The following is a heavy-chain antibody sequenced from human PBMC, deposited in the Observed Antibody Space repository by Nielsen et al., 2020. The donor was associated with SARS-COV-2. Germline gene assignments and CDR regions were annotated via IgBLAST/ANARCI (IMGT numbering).Heavy chain of an antibody. CDR3: ARGGTELDPEDTSDYGMDV. CDR2: ISAYNGNT. CDR1: GYTFTSYG. J-gene: IGHJ6*02. V-gene: IGHV1-18*01. Sequence: ASVKVSCKASGYTFTSYGISWVRQAPGQGLEWMGWISAYNGNTNYAQKLQGRVTMTTDTSTSTAYMELRSLRSDDTAVYYCARGGTELDPEDTSDYGMDVWGQGTTVTVSS. D-gene: IGHD1-1*01.